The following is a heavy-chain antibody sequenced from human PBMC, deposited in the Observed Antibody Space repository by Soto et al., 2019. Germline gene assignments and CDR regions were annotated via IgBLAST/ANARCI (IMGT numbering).Heavy chain of an antibody. CDR3: ARDIESCSSTSCYAAAEFDY. J-gene: IGHJ4*02. Sequence: GESLKISCAASGFTFSDYYMSWIRQAPGKGLEWVSYISSSSSYTNYADSVKGRFTISRDNAKNSLYLQMNSLRAEDTAVYYCARDIESCSSTSCYAAAEFDYWGQGTLVTVSS. CDR2: ISSSSSYT. V-gene: IGHV3-11*05. D-gene: IGHD2-2*01. CDR1: GFTFSDYY.